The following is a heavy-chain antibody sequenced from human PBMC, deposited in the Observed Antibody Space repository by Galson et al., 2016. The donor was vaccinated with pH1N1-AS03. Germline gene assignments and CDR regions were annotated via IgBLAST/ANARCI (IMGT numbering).Heavy chain of an antibody. CDR1: GFSFSTYA. J-gene: IGHJ6*03. V-gene: IGHV3-23*01. D-gene: IGHD3-3*01. Sequence: LRLSCAASGFSFSTYAMTWVRQAPGKGLEWVSGISGSGGTTYYAESVKGRSAISRDNSKNTLYLLMNSLRAEDTAVYYCAKGDDLWSGYSPNYYYCMDVWGKGTTVTVSS. CDR2: ISGSGGTT. CDR3: AKGDDLWSGYSPNYYYCMDV.